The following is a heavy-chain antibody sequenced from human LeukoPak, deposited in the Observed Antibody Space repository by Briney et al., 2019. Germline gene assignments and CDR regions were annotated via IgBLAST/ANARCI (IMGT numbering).Heavy chain of an antibody. CDR1: GFSFSNSD. Sequence: GSLRLSCAASGFSFSNSDMHWVRQATGKGLEWVSAIGAGADTYYPDSVKGRFTISRDNSKNTLYLQINSLRAEDTAVYYCAKDHLPGIVVADRDYWGQGTLVTVSS. V-gene: IGHV3-13*01. J-gene: IGHJ4*02. D-gene: IGHD6-19*01. CDR2: IGAGADT. CDR3: AKDHLPGIVVADRDY.